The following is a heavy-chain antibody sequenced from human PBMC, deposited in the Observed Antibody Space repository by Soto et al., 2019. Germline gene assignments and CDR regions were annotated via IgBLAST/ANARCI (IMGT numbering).Heavy chain of an antibody. V-gene: IGHV3-48*02. D-gene: IGHD2-15*01. CDR1: GFTFSNYS. J-gene: IGHJ5*02. CDR3: VRDGSGNLYLNWFDP. CDR2: ISSHSSTL. Sequence: GGALRLSCAASGFTFSNYSMNWVRQAPGKGLEWVSYISSHSSTLYDADSVKGIFTISSDNAGNSLYLKMNSLRDEDTAVYYCVRDGSGNLYLNWFDPWGQGTLVTVSS.